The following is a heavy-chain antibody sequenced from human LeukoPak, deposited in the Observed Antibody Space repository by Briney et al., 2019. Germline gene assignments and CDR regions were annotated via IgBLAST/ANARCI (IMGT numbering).Heavy chain of an antibody. CDR3: ASYNSGSYPFDY. J-gene: IGHJ4*02. D-gene: IGHD3-10*01. CDR2: ISASGGST. Sequence: GESLSLSCAASGFTFSDYAMSWVRPAPGKGLEWVSTISASGGSTYYADSVKGRFTISRDNSKNTLYLQMNSLRAEDTAVYYCASYNSGSYPFDYWGQGTLVTVSS. CDR1: GFTFSDYA. V-gene: IGHV3-23*01.